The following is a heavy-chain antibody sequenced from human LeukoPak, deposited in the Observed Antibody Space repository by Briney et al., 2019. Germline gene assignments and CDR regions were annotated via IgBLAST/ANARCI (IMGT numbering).Heavy chain of an antibody. D-gene: IGHD1-26*01. CDR1: GYSISSGYY. J-gene: IGHJ4*02. V-gene: IGHV4-38-2*01. CDR3: ARRQVGATTGIDY. Sequence: PSETLSLTCAVSGYSISSGYYWGWIRQPPGKGLEWIGSIYHSGSTYYNPSLKSRVTISVDTSKNQFSLKLSSVTAADTAVYYCARRQVGATTGIDYWDQGTLVTVSS. CDR2: IYHSGST.